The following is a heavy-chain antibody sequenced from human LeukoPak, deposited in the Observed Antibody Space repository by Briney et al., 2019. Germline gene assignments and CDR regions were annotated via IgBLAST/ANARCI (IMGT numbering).Heavy chain of an antibody. V-gene: IGHV3-49*04. CDR3: TRDPLGCSSTSCYEASYWYFDL. Sequence: GGSLRLSCTAFGFTFGDYAMSWVRQAPGKGLEWVGFIRSKGYGGKTEYAATVKGRFTISRDDSKSIAYLQMNSLKTEDTAVYYCTRDPLGCSSTSCYEASYWYFDLWGRGTLVTVSS. CDR2: IRSKGYGGKT. D-gene: IGHD2-2*01. CDR1: GFTFGDYA. J-gene: IGHJ2*01.